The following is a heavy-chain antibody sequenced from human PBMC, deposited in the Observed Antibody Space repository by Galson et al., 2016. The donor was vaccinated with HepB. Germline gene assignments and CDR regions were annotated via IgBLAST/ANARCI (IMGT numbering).Heavy chain of an antibody. D-gene: IGHD6-19*01. CDR1: GDSVSSNSAA. J-gene: IGHJ4*02. Sequence: CAISGDSVSSNSAAWNWVRQSPSRGLEWLGRTYYRGKWYNDYAVSAKSRITVNPDTSKNQFSLQLNSVTPDDTAVYYCARGVADTTGWSGYKYYFDHWGQGTLVAVSS. CDR3: ARGVADTTGWSGYKYYFDH. CDR2: TYYRGKWYN. V-gene: IGHV6-1*01.